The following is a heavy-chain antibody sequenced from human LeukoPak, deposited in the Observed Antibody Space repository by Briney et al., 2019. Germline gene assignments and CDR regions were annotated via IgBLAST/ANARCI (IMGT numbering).Heavy chain of an antibody. D-gene: IGHD2-21*02. CDR2: IYYSGST. CDR1: GGSISSYY. J-gene: IGHJ3*02. V-gene: IGHV4-59*01. Sequence: SETLSLTCTVSGGSISSYYWSWIRQPPGKGLEWIGYIYYSGSTNYNPSLKSRVTISVDTSKNQFSLRLSSVTAADTAVYYCARELYCGGDCYKRTHAFDIWGQGTMVTVSS. CDR3: ARELYCGGDCYKRTHAFDI.